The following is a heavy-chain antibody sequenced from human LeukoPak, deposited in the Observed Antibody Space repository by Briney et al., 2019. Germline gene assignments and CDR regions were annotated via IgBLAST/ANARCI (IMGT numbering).Heavy chain of an antibody. CDR1: GGSFSGYY. CDR2: INHSGST. V-gene: IGHV4-34*01. D-gene: IGHD1-26*01. Sequence: SETLSLTCAVYGGSFSGYYWSWIRQPPGKGLEWIGEINHSGSTNYNPSLKSRVTISVDTSKNQFSLKLSSVTAADTAVYYCARGGELLGLAADYWGQGTLVTVSS. J-gene: IGHJ4*02. CDR3: ARGGELLGLAADY.